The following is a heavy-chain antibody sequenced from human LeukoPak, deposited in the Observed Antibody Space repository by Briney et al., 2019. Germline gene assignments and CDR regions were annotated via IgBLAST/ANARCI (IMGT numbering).Heavy chain of an antibody. Sequence: PGGSLRLSCEASRFTFSSYWMTWVRQAPGKGLEWVANIKPDGSKKSYVDSVKGRFTISRDNAKNSLYLQMNSLRADDTGVYYCASQPAAADVDYWGQGTLVTVSS. CDR3: ASQPAAADVDY. CDR1: RFTFSSYW. J-gene: IGHJ4*02. D-gene: IGHD2-2*01. V-gene: IGHV3-7*03. CDR2: IKPDGSKK.